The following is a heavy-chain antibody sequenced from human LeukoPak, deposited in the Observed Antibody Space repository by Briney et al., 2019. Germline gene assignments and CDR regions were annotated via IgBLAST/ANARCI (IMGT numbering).Heavy chain of an antibody. J-gene: IGHJ3*02. Sequence: GVSLTLSCAASGFTFSSYSMDWVRQAQGQGLEWVASISSSSSYIDHADSVKGRFTIPRDNAKHSLYLQMNSLRAEDTAVYYCAREFTGHDILTGYYSEAFDIWGQGTMVTVSS. CDR1: GFTFSSYS. CDR2: ISSSSSYI. V-gene: IGHV3-21*01. D-gene: IGHD3-9*01. CDR3: AREFTGHDILTGYYSEAFDI.